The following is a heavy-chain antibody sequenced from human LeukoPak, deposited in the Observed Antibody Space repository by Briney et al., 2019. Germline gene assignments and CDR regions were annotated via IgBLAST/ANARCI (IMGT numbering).Heavy chain of an antibody. CDR1: GYTFTSYD. CDR2: MNPNICNT. CDR3: ARQPDTENWFDP. D-gene: IGHD5-18*01. J-gene: IGHJ5*02. V-gene: IGHV1-8*01. Sequence: ASVKVSCKASGYTFTSYDINWVRQATRQGHEWMGWMNPNICNTGYAQKFHGRVTMTRNTSISTAYMELSSLRSEDTAVYYCARQPDTENWFDPWGQGTLVTVSS.